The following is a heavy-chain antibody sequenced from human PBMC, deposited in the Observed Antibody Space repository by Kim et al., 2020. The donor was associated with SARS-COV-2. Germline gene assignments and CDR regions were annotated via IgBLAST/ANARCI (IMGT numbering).Heavy chain of an antibody. V-gene: IGHV4-39*07. CDR2: IYYSGST. D-gene: IGHD3-22*01. CDR3: ARWGYPQHQKYYYDSSGYYYYFDY. Sequence: SETLSLTCTVSGGSISSSSYYWGWIRQPPGKGLEWIGSIYYSGSTYYNPSLKSRVTISVDTSKNQFSLKLSSVTAADTAVYYCARWGYPQHQKYYYDSSGYYYYFDYWGQGTLVTVSS. J-gene: IGHJ4*02. CDR1: GGSISSSSYY.